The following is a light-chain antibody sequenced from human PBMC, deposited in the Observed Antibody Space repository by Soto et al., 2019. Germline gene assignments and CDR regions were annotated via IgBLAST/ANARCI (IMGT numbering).Light chain of an antibody. Sequence: EIVMTQSPATLSVSPGGRVTLFCRASQSVNSRLAWYQQKPAQAPRLLIYDASTRATGIPARFSGSGSGTEFTLTISSLQSEDFAVYYCQQYKNWPPEYTFGQGTKLEIK. CDR1: QSVNSR. J-gene: IGKJ2*01. V-gene: IGKV3-15*01. CDR2: DAS. CDR3: QQYKNWPPEYT.